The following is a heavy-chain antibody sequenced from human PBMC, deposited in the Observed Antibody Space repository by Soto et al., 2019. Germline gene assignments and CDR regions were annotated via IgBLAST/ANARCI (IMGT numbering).Heavy chain of an antibody. D-gene: IGHD3-22*01. J-gene: IGHJ4*02. CDR2: TRSKVYGGTP. CDR1: GFTFGDNA. Sequence: PGGSLRLSCSASGFTFGDNAISWVRQAPGKGLEWVGFTRSKVYGGTPQYAASVEGRFTISRDDSKSIAYLQMNSLRTEDTAVYYCTTLWEYYYDSRNYHPAYWGQGTLVTVSS. CDR3: TTLWEYYYDSRNYHPAY. V-gene: IGHV3-49*04.